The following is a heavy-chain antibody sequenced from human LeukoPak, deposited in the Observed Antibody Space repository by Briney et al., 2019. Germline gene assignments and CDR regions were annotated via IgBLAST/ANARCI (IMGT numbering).Heavy chain of an antibody. V-gene: IGHV1-18*01. Sequence: ASVKVSCKASGYTFTSYGISWVRQAPGQGLEWMGWISAYNGNTNYAQKLQGRVTMTTDTSTSTAYMEVRSLRSDDTAVYYCASGAPYYSGSGSYYGMDVWGQGTTVTVSS. J-gene: IGHJ6*02. CDR1: GYTFTSYG. CDR3: ASGAPYYSGSGSYYGMDV. CDR2: ISAYNGNT. D-gene: IGHD3-10*01.